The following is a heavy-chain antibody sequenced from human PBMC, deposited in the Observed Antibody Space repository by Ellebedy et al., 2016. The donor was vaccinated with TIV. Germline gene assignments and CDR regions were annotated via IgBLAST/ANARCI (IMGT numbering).Heavy chain of an antibody. D-gene: IGHD2-21*02. Sequence: PGGSLRLSCAASGFTFSSYAMHWVRQAPGKGLEWVAVISYDGSNKYYADSVKGRFNISRDNSKNTLYLQMNSLRAEDTAVYYCARVETEAVVVTATYGNDAFDIWGQGTMVTVSS. CDR3: ARVETEAVVVTATYGNDAFDI. CDR2: ISYDGSNK. V-gene: IGHV3-30-3*01. CDR1: GFTFSSYA. J-gene: IGHJ3*02.